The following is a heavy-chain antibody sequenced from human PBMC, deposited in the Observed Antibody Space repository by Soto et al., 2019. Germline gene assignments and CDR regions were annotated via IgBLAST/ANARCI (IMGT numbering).Heavy chain of an antibody. J-gene: IGHJ4*02. CDR2: IIPILGIA. CDR1: GGTFSSYT. V-gene: IGHV1-69*04. CDR3: ARELIRDDYGDLDY. D-gene: IGHD4-17*01. Sequence: ASVKVSCKASGGTFSSYTISWVRQAPGQGLEWMGRIIPILGIANYAQKFQGRVTITADKSTSTAYMELSSLRSEDTAVYYCARELIRDDYGDLDYWGQGTLVTVSS.